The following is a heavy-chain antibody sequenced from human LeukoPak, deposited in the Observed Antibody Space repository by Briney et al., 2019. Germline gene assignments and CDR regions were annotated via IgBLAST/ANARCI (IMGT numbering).Heavy chain of an antibody. CDR3: ARGYSYGYVLLDY. Sequence: MSSETLSLTCAVYGGSFSGYYWSWIRQPPGKGLEWIGEINHSGSTNYNPSLKSRVTISVDTSKNQFSLKLSSVTAADTAVYYCARGYSYGYVLLDYWGQGTLVTVSS. CDR2: INHSGST. D-gene: IGHD5-18*01. V-gene: IGHV4-34*01. CDR1: GGSFSGYY. J-gene: IGHJ4*02.